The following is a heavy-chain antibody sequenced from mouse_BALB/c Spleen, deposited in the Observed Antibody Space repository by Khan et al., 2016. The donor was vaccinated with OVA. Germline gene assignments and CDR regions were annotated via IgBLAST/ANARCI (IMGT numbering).Heavy chain of an antibody. Sequence: QIQLVQSGSELKKPGETVKISCKASGYTFTNYGMNWVKQSPGKALKWMGWINTYTGEPTYADDFKGRFAFSLETSASTAYLQINNLKNEDTATYFCARPPYLSYTLDHWGQGTSVTVSS. J-gene: IGHJ4*01. CDR3: ARPPYLSYTLDH. D-gene: IGHD2-10*01. CDR1: GYTFTNYG. CDR2: INTYTGEP. V-gene: IGHV9-3-1*01.